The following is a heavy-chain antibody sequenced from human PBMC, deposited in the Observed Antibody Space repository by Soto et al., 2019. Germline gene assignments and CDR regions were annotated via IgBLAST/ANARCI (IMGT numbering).Heavy chain of an antibody. CDR2: INPSGGST. CDR3: ANGAAAGTDPLYYFDY. V-gene: IGHV1-46*03. D-gene: IGHD6-13*01. J-gene: IGHJ4*02. Sequence: ASVKVSCKASGYTFTSYYMHWVRQAPGQGLEWMGIINPSGGSTSYAQKFQGRVTMTRDTSTSTVYMELSSLRSEDTAVYYCANGAAAGTDPLYYFDYWGQGTLVTVS. CDR1: GYTFTSYY.